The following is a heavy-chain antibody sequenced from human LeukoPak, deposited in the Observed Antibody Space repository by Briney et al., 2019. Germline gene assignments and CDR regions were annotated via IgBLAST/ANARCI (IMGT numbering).Heavy chain of an antibody. J-gene: IGHJ4*02. CDR2: ISSSSSYI. D-gene: IGHD2-2*01. CDR1: GFTFSSYN. V-gene: IGHV3-21*01. Sequence: GGSLRLSCAASGFTFSSYNMNWVRQAPGKGLEWVSSISSSSSYIYYADSVKGRFTISRDNAKNSLYLQMNSLRAEDTAVYYCARDWDCSSTSCHLDYWGQGTLVTVSS. CDR3: ARDWDCSSTSCHLDY.